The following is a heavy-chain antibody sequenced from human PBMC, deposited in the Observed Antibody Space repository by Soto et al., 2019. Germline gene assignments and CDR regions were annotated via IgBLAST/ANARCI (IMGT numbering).Heavy chain of an antibody. D-gene: IGHD3-22*01. CDR1: GFIFSGYG. V-gene: IGHV3-30*03. Sequence: PGGSLRLSCAASGFIFSGYGMHWVRQAPGKGLEWVAVISDDGSSKYYADSVKGRFTTSRDNFNNALYLQMNSLRPEDTAVYFCARDLDDSDSSGYQDLFDYWGQGTLVTVSS. CDR3: ARDLDDSDSSGYQDLFDY. J-gene: IGHJ4*02. CDR2: ISDDGSSK.